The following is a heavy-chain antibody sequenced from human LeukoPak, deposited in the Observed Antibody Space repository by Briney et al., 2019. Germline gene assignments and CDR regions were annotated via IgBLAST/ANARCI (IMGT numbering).Heavy chain of an antibody. CDR1: GGSISSYY. CDR3: ARARKYSSGWYVNFDY. Sequence: SETLSLTCTVSGGSISSYYWSWIRQPPGKGLEWIGYIYYSGSTNYNPSLKSRVTISVDTSKNQFSLKLSSVTAADTAVYYCARARKYSSGWYVNFDYWGQGTLVTVSS. D-gene: IGHD6-19*01. V-gene: IGHV4-59*01. CDR2: IYYSGST. J-gene: IGHJ4*02.